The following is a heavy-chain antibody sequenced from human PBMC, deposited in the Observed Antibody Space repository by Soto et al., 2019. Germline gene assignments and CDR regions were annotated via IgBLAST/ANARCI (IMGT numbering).Heavy chain of an antibody. CDR2: IKEDGREK. D-gene: IGHD6-19*01. Sequence: LRLSCAASGFTFDTYWIPWVRQAPGRGLEWVANIKEDGREKYYVDSVKGRFTISRDNAENSVYLQMNSLRVEDTAVYYCARALGWRDGFDLSGQGTMVTVSS. CDR1: GFTFDTYW. V-gene: IGHV3-7*01. CDR3: ARALGWRDGFDL. J-gene: IGHJ3*01.